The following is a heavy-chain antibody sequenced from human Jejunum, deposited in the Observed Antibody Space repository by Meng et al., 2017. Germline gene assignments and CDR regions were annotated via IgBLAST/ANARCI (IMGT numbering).Heavy chain of an antibody. CDR1: GFSVSDYY. Sequence: GGSLRLSCAASGFSVSDYYMSWIRQAPGKGLEWISYITRGSTIYYADSVKGRFTISKDNAKNSLYLQMNSLRDEDTAFYYCAKGTGVVVSAVWRYYFDYWGQGTLVTVSS. V-gene: IGHV3-11*01. CDR3: AKGTGVVVSAVWRYYFDY. J-gene: IGHJ4*02. D-gene: IGHD2-21*01. CDR2: ITRGSTI.